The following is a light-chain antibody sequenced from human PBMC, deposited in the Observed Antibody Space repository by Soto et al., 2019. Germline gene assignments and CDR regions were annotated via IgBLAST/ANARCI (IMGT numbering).Light chain of an antibody. V-gene: IGKV3-20*01. J-gene: IGKJ1*01. CDR2: GAS. CDR1: RSVSSDY. CDR3: HQYNYWPT. Sequence: EIVLTQSPGTLSLSPGERPTLSCRASRSVSSDYLAWYQQKPGQAPRLLIYGASSRATGIPDRFSGSGSGTDFTLTISRLEPEDFAVYYCHQYNYWPTFGQGTKVDNK.